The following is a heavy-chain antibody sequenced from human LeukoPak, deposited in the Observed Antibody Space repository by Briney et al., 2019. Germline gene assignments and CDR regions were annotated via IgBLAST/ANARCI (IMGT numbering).Heavy chain of an antibody. CDR3: AREVDYYDSSGYSRIEYNWFDP. CDR2: INPNSGGT. J-gene: IGHJ5*02. Sequence: ASVKVSCKASGYTFTGYYMHWVRQAPGQGLEWMGWINPNSGGTNYAQKFQGRVTMTRDTSISTAYMELSRLRSDDTAVYYCAREVDYYDSSGYSRIEYNWFDPWGQGTLVTVSS. V-gene: IGHV1-2*02. D-gene: IGHD3-22*01. CDR1: GYTFTGYY.